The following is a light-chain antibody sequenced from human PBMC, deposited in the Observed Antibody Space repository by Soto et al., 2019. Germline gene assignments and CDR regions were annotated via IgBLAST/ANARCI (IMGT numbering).Light chain of an antibody. CDR3: SSYTSSSTLGV. V-gene: IGLV2-14*01. CDR1: SSDVGGYNY. J-gene: IGLJ1*01. CDR2: EVS. Sequence: QPASVSWSPGQSITISCTGTSSDVGGYNYVSWYQQHPGKAPKLMIYEVSNRPSGVSNRFSGSKSGNTASLTISGLQAEDEADYYCSSYTSSSTLGVFGTGTKVTAL.